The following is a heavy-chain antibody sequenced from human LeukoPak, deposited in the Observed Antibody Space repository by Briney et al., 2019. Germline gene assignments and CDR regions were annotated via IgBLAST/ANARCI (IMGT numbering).Heavy chain of an antibody. CDR1: GFTFSSYS. CDR3: AAGSGYYLRYFDY. CDR2: ISGSSSYI. Sequence: GGSLRLSCAASGFTFSSYSMNWVRQAPGEGLEWVSFISGSSSYIYYGDSVKGRFTISRDNAKNSLYLQMNSLRAEDTAVYYCAAGSGYYLRYFDYWGQGTLVTVSS. D-gene: IGHD3-3*01. V-gene: IGHV3-21*01. J-gene: IGHJ4*02.